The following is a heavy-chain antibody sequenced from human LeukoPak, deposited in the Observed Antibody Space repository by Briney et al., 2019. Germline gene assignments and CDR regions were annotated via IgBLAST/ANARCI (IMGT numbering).Heavy chain of an antibody. CDR3: AKTLTAYYYYYMDV. CDR1: GFSFSSYA. V-gene: IGHV3-23*01. J-gene: IGHJ6*03. D-gene: IGHD4-11*01. CDR2: ISGSDDST. Sequence: HPGGSLRLSCAASGFSFSSYAMSWVRQAPGKGLEWISAISGSDDSTYYADSVEGRFTISRDNSKSTLYLQMNSLRAEDTAVYYCAKTLTAYYYYYMDVWGKGTTVTVSS.